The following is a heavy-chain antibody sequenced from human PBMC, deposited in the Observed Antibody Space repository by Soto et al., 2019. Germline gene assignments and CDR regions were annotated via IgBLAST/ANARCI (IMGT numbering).Heavy chain of an antibody. CDR1: GYTFTGYY. J-gene: IGHJ6*03. CDR3: AREKRTWNYASFCYYMDV. V-gene: IGHV1-2*04. CDR2: INPNSGGT. D-gene: IGHD1-7*01. Sequence: ASVKVSCKASGYTFTGYYMHWVRQAPGQGLEWMGWINPNSGGTNYAQKFQGWVTMTRDTSISTAYMELSRLRSDDTAVYYCAREKRTWNYASFCYYMDVWGKGTTVTVSS.